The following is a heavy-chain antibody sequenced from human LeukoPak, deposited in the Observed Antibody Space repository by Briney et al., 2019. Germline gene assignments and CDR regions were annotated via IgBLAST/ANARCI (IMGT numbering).Heavy chain of an antibody. J-gene: IGHJ5*02. CDR2: IKQDGSEK. D-gene: IGHD1/OR15-1a*01. V-gene: IGHV3-7*01. CDR3: ASSPQMNLYGTWFDP. Sequence: GGSLRLSCAASGFTFSSYWMSWVRQAPGKGLEWVANIKQDGSEKYYVDSVKGRFTISRDNAKNSLYLQMNSLRAEDTAVYYCASSPQMNLYGTWFDPWGQGTLVTVSS. CDR1: GFTFSSYW.